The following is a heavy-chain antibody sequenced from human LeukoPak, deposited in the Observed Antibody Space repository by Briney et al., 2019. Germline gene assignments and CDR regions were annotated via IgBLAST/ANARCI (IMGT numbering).Heavy chain of an antibody. V-gene: IGHV3-33*01. D-gene: IGHD3-10*01. CDR3: ARDCYYGSGSYCYYYGMDV. Sequence: GRSLRLSCAASGFTFSSYGMQWVRQAPGKGLEWVAVISYDGSNKYYADSVKGRFTISRDNSKNTLYLQMNSLRAEDTAVYYCARDCYYGSGSYCYYYGMDVWGKGTTVTVSS. CDR1: GFTFSSYG. J-gene: IGHJ6*04. CDR2: ISYDGSNK.